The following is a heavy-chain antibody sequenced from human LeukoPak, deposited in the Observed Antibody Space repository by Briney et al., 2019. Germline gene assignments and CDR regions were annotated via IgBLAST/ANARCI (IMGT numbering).Heavy chain of an antibody. Sequence: PSETLSLTCTVSGGSISSGGYYWSWIRQHPGKGLEWIGEIYHSGSTNYNPSLKSRVTISVDKSKNQFSLKLSSVTAADTAVYYCASGGYSSGWPIFDYWGQGTLVTVSS. J-gene: IGHJ4*02. D-gene: IGHD6-19*01. CDR1: GGSISSGGYY. CDR3: ASGGYSSGWPIFDY. CDR2: IYHSGST. V-gene: IGHV4-31*03.